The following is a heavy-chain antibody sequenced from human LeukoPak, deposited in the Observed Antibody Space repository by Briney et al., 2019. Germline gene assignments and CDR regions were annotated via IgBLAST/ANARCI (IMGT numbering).Heavy chain of an antibody. Sequence: PSETLSLTCTDPGGSISSYYWSWIRQPPGKGLEWIGYIYYSGSTNYNPSLKSRVTISVDTSKNQFSLKLSSVTAADTAVYYCAMTPASLDVWGQGTTVTVSS. CDR2: IYYSGST. CDR3: AMTPASLDV. CDR1: GGSISSYY. V-gene: IGHV4-59*08. J-gene: IGHJ6*02. D-gene: IGHD5-24*01.